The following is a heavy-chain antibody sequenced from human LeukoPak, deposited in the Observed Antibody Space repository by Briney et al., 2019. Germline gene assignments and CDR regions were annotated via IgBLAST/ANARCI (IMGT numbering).Heavy chain of an antibody. CDR3: ARVTIGYCSGGSCNHAFDI. Sequence: PSVTLSLTCTVSGYSISSGYYWGWIRQPPGKGLEWIGSIYHSGSTYYNPSLKSRVTISVDTSKNQFSLKLSSVTAADTAVYYCARVTIGYCSGGSCNHAFDIWGQGTMFTVSS. J-gene: IGHJ3*02. CDR2: IYHSGST. CDR1: GYSISSGYY. V-gene: IGHV4-38-2*02. D-gene: IGHD2-15*01.